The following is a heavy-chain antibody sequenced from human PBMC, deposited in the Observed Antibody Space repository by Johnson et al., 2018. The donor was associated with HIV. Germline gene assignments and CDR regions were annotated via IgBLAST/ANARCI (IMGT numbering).Heavy chain of an antibody. Sequence: QVQLVESGGGLVQPGGSLRLSCAVSGFTFSSYAMHWVRQAPGKGLEWVAFITKDGMNEYYADSVKGRFTISRDNSKITLYLQMNSLRAEDTAVYYCAREGYSYDSSGYYSPFDIWGQGTMVTVSS. J-gene: IGHJ3*02. CDR1: GFTFSSYA. D-gene: IGHD3-22*01. CDR2: ITKDGMNE. CDR3: AREGYSYDSSGYYSPFDI. V-gene: IGHV3-30*04.